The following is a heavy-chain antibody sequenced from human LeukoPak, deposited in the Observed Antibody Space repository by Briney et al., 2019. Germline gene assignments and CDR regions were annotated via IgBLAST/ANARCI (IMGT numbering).Heavy chain of an antibody. CDR2: ISSTSRNI. CDR1: GFTFSRYS. CDR3: ARDLDWSVYYYYYMDV. D-gene: IGHD3/OR15-3a*01. Sequence: GGSLRLSCAASGFTFSRYSINWVRQAPGKGLEWIAYISSTSRNIHYGDSVRGRITISRDNAKNSVYLQMHSLRGEDTAVYYCARDLDWSVYYYYYMDVWGKGTTVTVSS. J-gene: IGHJ6*03. V-gene: IGHV3-48*04.